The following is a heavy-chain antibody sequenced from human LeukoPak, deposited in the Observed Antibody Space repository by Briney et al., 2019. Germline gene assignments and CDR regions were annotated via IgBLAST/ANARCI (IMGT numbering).Heavy chain of an antibody. CDR3: AKDKGIAVALYYFDY. CDR1: GFTFDDYA. J-gene: IGHJ4*02. V-gene: IGHV3-9*01. Sequence: EAGGSLRLSCAASGFTFDDYAMHWVRHAPGKGLEWVSGISWNSGSIGYADSVKGRFTISRDNAKNSLYLQMNSLRAEDTALYYCAKDKGIAVALYYFDYWGQGTLVTVSS. D-gene: IGHD6-19*01. CDR2: ISWNSGSI.